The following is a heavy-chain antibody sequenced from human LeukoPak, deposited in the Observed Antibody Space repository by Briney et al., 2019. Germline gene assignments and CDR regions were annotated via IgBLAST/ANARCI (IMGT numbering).Heavy chain of an antibody. CDR3: ARAPMSYDSSGFGGAFDI. D-gene: IGHD3-22*01. Sequence: GVSLRLSCAASVFTFSNYAMHWVRQAPGKGRVGVAVISYDGTNKYYADSVKGRFTISRDNSKNTMYLQMNSLRAEDTAMYYCARAPMSYDSSGFGGAFDIWGQGTMVTVSS. J-gene: IGHJ3*02. CDR1: VFTFSNYA. V-gene: IGHV3-30-3*01. CDR2: ISYDGTNK.